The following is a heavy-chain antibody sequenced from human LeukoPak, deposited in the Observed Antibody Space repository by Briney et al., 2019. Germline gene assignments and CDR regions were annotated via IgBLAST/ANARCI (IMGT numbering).Heavy chain of an antibody. CDR1: GGTFSSYA. J-gene: IGHJ4*02. D-gene: IGHD5-18*01. CDR2: IIPILGIA. CDR3: APERDSYAFGGDY. Sequence: ASVKVSCRASGGTFSSYAISWVRQAPGQGLEWIGRIIPILGIANYAQKFQGRVTITADKSTSTAYMELSSLRSEDTAVYYCAPERDSYAFGGDYWGQGTLVTVSS. V-gene: IGHV1-69*04.